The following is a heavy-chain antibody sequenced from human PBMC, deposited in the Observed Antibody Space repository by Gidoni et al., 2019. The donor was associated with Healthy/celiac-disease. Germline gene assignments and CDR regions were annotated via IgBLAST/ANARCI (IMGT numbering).Heavy chain of an antibody. CDR3: AKGGSGRFVVVTAIYG. J-gene: IGHJ4*02. Sequence: EVQLLESGGGLVQPGGSLRLYCAASGFTFSRYAMSWVRQAPGKGLEWVSAISGSGGSTYYADSVKGRFTISRDNSKNTLYLQMNSLRAEDTAVYYCAKGGSGRFVVVTAIYGWGQGTLVTVSS. V-gene: IGHV3-23*01. D-gene: IGHD2-21*02. CDR2: ISGSGGST. CDR1: GFTFSRYA.